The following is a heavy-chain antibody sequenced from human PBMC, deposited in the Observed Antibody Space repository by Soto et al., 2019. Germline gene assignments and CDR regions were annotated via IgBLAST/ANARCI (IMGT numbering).Heavy chain of an antibody. D-gene: IGHD2-21*02. V-gene: IGHV4-39*01. Sequence: SETLSLTCTVSGGSISSSSYYWGWIRQPPGKGLEWIGSIYYSGGTYYNPPLKSRVTISVDTSKNQFSLRLSSVTAADTAVYYCARITYCGGDCREFDYWGQGTLVTVSS. CDR1: GGSISSSSYY. CDR2: IYYSGGT. J-gene: IGHJ4*02. CDR3: ARITYCGGDCREFDY.